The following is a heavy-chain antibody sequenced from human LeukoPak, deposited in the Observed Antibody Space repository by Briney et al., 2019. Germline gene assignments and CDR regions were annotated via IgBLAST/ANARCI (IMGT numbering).Heavy chain of an antibody. D-gene: IGHD2-15*01. CDR1: GGSISSYY. Sequence: PSETLSLTCTVSGGSISSYYWSWIRQPPGKGLEWIGYIYYSGSTNYNPSLKSRVTISVDTSKNQFSLKLSSVTAADTAVYYCARVFYCSGGSCSNRYFDLWGRGTLVTVSS. V-gene: IGHV4-59*01. CDR3: ARVFYCSGGSCSNRYFDL. J-gene: IGHJ2*01. CDR2: IYYSGST.